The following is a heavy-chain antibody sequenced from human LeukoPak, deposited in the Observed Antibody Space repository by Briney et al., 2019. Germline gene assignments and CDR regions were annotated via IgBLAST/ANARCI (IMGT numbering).Heavy chain of an antibody. CDR1: GYTFTIYG. V-gene: IGHV1-18*01. J-gene: IGHJ4*02. CDR2: ISAYNGNT. CDR3: ARYSLFFSSSWHYYFDY. Sequence: GASVKVSCKASGYTFTIYGISWVRQAPGQGLEWMGWISAYNGNTNYAQKLQDRVTMTTDTSTSTAYMELRSLRSDDTAVYYCARYSLFFSSSWHYYFDYWGEGTLVAVSS. D-gene: IGHD6-13*01.